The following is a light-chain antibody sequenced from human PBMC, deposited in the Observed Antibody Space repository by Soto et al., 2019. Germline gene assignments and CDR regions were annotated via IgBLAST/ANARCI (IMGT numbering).Light chain of an antibody. Sequence: QSALTQPASVSGSPGQSITISCTGSSGDVGTYILVSWYQQYPGEVPKLIIYEGSKRPSGVSDRFSGSKSGNTASLTISGLQAEDEADYYCCSYAGNNTVVFGGGTKLTVL. CDR3: CSYAGNNTVV. CDR2: EGS. CDR1: SGDVGTYIL. V-gene: IGLV2-23*01. J-gene: IGLJ2*01.